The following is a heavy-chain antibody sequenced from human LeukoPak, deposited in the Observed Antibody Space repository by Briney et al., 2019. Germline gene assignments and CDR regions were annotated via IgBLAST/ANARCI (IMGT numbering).Heavy chain of an antibody. CDR3: ARLSREKDSWHPIGFDY. CDR1: GGSISSYY. Sequence: SETLSLTCTVSGGSISSYYWSWIRQPPGKGLEWIGYIYYSGSTNYNPSLKSRVTISVDTSKNQFSLKLSSVTAADTAVYYCARLSREKDSWHPIGFDYWGQGTLVTVSS. J-gene: IGHJ4*02. D-gene: IGHD6-13*01. V-gene: IGHV4-59*01. CDR2: IYYSGST.